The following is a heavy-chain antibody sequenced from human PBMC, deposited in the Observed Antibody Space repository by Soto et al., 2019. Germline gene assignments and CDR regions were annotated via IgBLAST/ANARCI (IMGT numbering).Heavy chain of an antibody. CDR1: GFTFSSYA. V-gene: IGHV3-23*01. J-gene: IGHJ5*02. CDR3: AKSEAAVINYNWFDP. CDR2: ISGSGGAT. D-gene: IGHD2-21*01. Sequence: EVQLLESGGGLVQPGGSLRLSCAASGFTFSSYALNWVRQAPGKGLEWVSSISGSGGATYYGGSVKGRFTISRDKSKNTLYLQMHSLRAEDTAVYYCAKSEAAVINYNWFDPWGQGTLVTVSS.